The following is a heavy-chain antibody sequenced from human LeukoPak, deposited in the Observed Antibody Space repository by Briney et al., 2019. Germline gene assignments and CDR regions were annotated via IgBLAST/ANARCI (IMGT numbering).Heavy chain of an antibody. CDR2: ISGSGGST. Sequence: GGSLRLSCAASGFTFSTYWMVWVRQAPGKGLLWVSAISGSGGSTYYADSVKGRFTISRDNSKNTLYLQMNSLRAEDTAVYYCAKSRYYDFWSGSYYMDVWGKGTTVTVSS. D-gene: IGHD3-3*01. V-gene: IGHV3-23*01. CDR3: AKSRYYDFWSGSYYMDV. CDR1: GFTFSTYW. J-gene: IGHJ6*03.